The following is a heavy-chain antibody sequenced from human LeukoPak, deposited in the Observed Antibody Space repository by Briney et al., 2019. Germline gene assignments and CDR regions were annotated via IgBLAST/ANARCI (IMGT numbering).Heavy chain of an antibody. J-gene: IGHJ4*02. D-gene: IGHD2-15*01. Sequence: GGSLRLSCAASGFTVSNNYMSWLRQAPGKGLEWVSLIYSGGKTYYADSVKGRFIISRDNSKNTLYLQMNSLRDEDTAVYYCAREDIVVVVAATRSFDYWGQGTLVTVSS. CDR1: GFTVSNNY. V-gene: IGHV3-53*01. CDR2: IYSGGKT. CDR3: AREDIVVVVAATRSFDY.